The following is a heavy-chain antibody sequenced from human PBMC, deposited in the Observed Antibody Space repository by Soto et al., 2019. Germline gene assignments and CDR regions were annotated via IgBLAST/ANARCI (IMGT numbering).Heavy chain of an antibody. V-gene: IGHV3-33*01. J-gene: IGHJ3*02. CDR3: ARDEGGGSRGCVDI. CDR2: IWYDGSNK. D-gene: IGHD3-16*01. Sequence: QVHLVESGGGVVQPGRSLRLSCAASGFTFSSYGMHWVRQAPGKGLEWVAVIWYDGSNKYYADSVKGRFTIFRDNSENTLHLQMHSLRAEDTAVYYCARDEGGGSRGCVDIWGQGTMVSVSS. CDR1: GFTFSSYG.